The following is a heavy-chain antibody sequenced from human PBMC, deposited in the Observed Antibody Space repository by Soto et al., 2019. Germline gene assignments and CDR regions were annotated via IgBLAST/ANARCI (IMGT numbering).Heavy chain of an antibody. CDR3: ARRLSGPKEEYNAYYFYGLDV. D-gene: IGHD1-1*01. CDR2: IDPSHSYT. CDR1: GYSFTSHW. V-gene: IGHV5-10-1*01. J-gene: IGHJ6*02. Sequence: GESLKISCQGSGYSFTSHWITWVRQTPVKGLEWMGRIDPSHSYTNYSPSFQGRVTISADRSISTAFLQWSSLEASDTAIYYCARRLSGPKEEYNAYYFYGLDVWGQWTTVTVS.